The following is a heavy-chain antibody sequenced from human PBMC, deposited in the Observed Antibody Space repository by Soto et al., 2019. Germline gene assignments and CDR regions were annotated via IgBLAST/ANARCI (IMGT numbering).Heavy chain of an antibody. V-gene: IGHV3-30-3*01. CDR3: ARAKRRGVAVAANVIDH. D-gene: IGHD6-19*01. Sequence: HPGGSLRLSCAASGFTFSSYAMHWVRQAPGKGLEWVAVISYDGSNKYYADSVKGRFTISRDNSKNTLSLQMHSLRAEDTAVYYCARAKRRGVAVAANVIDHCGQGALVTVYS. CDR1: GFTFSSYA. J-gene: IGHJ1*01. CDR2: ISYDGSNK.